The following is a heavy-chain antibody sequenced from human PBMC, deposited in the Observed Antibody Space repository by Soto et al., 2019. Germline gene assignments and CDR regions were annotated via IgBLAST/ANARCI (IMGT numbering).Heavy chain of an antibody. D-gene: IGHD3-10*02. CDR2: ITSSSSTI. V-gene: IGHV3-11*01. CDR3: ATVFRSCNFNY. J-gene: IGHJ4*02. Sequence: AGGSLRLSCAASGLSFSDYYMSWIRQAPGKGLEWIAYITSSSSTIYYADSVKGRFTISRNDAKNSLYLQLDSLRAEDTAVYYCATVFRSCNFNYWGQGTLVTVSS. CDR1: GLSFSDYY.